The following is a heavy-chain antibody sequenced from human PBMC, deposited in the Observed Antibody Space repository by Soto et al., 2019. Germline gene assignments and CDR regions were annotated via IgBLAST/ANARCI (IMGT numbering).Heavy chain of an antibody. Sequence: QITLKESGPTLVRPPQTLTLTCTFSGFSLTSGVGVGWIRQPPGKALEWLALIYCDDDKRYSPSLKNRLTITKDSSKNQVDLTMTNVGPVDPATYFCAHSDTEIVTVGGHGGFDYWGQGTLVTVSS. D-gene: IGHD5-12*01. CDR1: GFSLTSGVG. J-gene: IGHJ4*02. CDR3: AHSDTEIVTVGGHGGFDY. V-gene: IGHV2-5*02. CDR2: IYCDDDK.